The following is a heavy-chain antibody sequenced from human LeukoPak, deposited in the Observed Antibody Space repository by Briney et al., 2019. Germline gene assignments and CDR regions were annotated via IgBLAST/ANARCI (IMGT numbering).Heavy chain of an antibody. CDR1: GFTFSSYA. CDR3: ARGHYYDSSGYYLG. V-gene: IGHV3-30-3*01. D-gene: IGHD3-22*01. CDR2: ISYDGSNK. Sequence: PGGSLRLSCAASGFTFSSYAMHWVRQAPGKGLEWVAVISYDGSNKYYADSVKGRFTISRDNSKNTLYLQMNSLRAEDTAVYYCARGHYYDSSGYYLGWGQGTLVTVSS. J-gene: IGHJ4*02.